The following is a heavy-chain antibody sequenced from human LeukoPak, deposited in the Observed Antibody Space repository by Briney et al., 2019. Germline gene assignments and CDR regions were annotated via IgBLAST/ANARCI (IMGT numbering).Heavy chain of an antibody. Sequence: GGSLRLSCAASGFTFSSYWMSWVRQAPGKGLEWVANMMEDGSEKYYVDSVKGRFTISRDNAKNSLYLQMNSLRAEDTAVYYCARALRGSQGPDAFDIWGQGTMVTVSS. CDR1: GFTFSSYW. CDR2: MMEDGSEK. CDR3: ARALRGSQGPDAFDI. J-gene: IGHJ3*02. V-gene: IGHV3-7*04.